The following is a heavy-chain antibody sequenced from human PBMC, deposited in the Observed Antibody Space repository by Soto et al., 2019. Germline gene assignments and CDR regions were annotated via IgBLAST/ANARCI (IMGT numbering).Heavy chain of an antibody. CDR1: GGSFSDYF. CDR2: INHSGST. V-gene: IGHV4-34*01. Sequence: QVQLQQWGAGLLKPSETLSLTCAVYGGSFSDYFWNWVRQTPGKGLEWIGEINHSGSTNSNPSLKSRATISVDTSKNEFSLKLRSVTAADTAVYYCARDRIAVAGTVYYYNGMDVWGQGTTVTVSS. CDR3: ARDRIAVAGTVYYYNGMDV. J-gene: IGHJ6*02. D-gene: IGHD6-19*01.